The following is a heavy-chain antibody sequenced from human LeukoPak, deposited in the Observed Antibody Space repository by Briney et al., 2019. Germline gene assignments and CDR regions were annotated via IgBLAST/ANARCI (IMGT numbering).Heavy chain of an antibody. V-gene: IGHV1-24*01. D-gene: IGHD2-15*01. Sequence: ASVKVSCKVSGYTLTELSMHWVRQAPGKGLEWMGGFDPEDGETIYAQKLQGRVIMTEDTSTDTAYMELSSLRSEDTAVYYCATVDRVVVAAPIYYYYGMDVWGQGTTVTVSS. CDR3: ATVDRVVVAAPIYYYYGMDV. J-gene: IGHJ6*02. CDR1: GYTLTELS. CDR2: FDPEDGET.